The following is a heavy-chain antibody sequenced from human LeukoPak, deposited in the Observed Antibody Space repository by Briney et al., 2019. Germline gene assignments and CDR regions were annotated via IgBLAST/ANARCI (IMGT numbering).Heavy chain of an antibody. CDR2: INPRGGST. CDR3: ARYNSDWYYFDY. CDR1: GYTFTNDY. V-gene: IGHV1-46*01. J-gene: IGHJ4*02. Sequence: ASVKVSCKXPGYTFTNDYMHWVRQAPGEGLEWMGIINPRGGSTSYAQKFQGRVTMTRDTSTTTVYMELSSLRSEDTAVYYCARYNSDWYYFDYWGQGSLVTVSS. D-gene: IGHD3-9*01.